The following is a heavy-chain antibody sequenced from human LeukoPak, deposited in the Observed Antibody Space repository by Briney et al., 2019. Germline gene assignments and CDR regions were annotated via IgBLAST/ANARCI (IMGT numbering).Heavy chain of an antibody. Sequence: PSETLSLTCTVSGGSISSGSYYWSWIRQPAGKGLEWIGRIYTSGSTNYNPSLKSRVTMSVDTSKNQFSLKLSSVTAADTAVYYCARAVAGIADYWGQGTLVTVSS. D-gene: IGHD6-19*01. CDR3: ARAVAGIADY. CDR1: GGSISSGSYY. J-gene: IGHJ4*02. CDR2: IYTSGST. V-gene: IGHV4-61*02.